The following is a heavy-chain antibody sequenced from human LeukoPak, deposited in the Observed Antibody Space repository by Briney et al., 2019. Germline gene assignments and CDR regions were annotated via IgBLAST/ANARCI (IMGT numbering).Heavy chain of an antibody. CDR3: AKDTRYSNYAGGSFDI. CDR1: GFTFSSYN. Sequence: KPGGSLRLSCAASGFTFSSYNMNWVRQAPGKGLEWVSSISSSSSYIYYADSVKGRFTISRDNAKNSLYLQMNSLRVEDTALYYCAKDTRYSNYAGGSFDIWGQGTMVTVSS. V-gene: IGHV3-21*04. D-gene: IGHD4-11*01. CDR2: ISSSSSYI. J-gene: IGHJ3*02.